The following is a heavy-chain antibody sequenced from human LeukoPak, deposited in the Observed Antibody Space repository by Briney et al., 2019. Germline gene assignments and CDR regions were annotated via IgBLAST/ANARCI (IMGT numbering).Heavy chain of an antibody. CDR1: GGSISSYY. CDR3: AREGGYSYGPFDY. V-gene: IGHV4-59*01. CDR2: IFYSGST. Sequence: PSETLSLTCTVSGGSISSYYWSWIRQPPGKGLEWIGYIFYSGSTNYNPSLKSRVTISVDTSKNQFSLKLSSVTAADTAVYYCAREGGYSYGPFDYRGQGTLVTVSS. D-gene: IGHD5-18*01. J-gene: IGHJ4*02.